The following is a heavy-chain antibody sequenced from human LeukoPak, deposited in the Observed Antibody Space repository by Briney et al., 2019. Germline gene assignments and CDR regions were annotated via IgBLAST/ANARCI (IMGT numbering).Heavy chain of an antibody. J-gene: IGHJ4*02. D-gene: IGHD3-10*01. CDR3: ARVLAMVRGALDY. Sequence: GSLRPSCAASGFTFSSYWMSWVRQAPGKGLEWVANIKQDGSEKYYVDSVKGRFTISRDNAKNSLYLQMNSLRAEDTAVYYCARVLAMVRGALDYWGQGTLVTVSS. CDR2: IKQDGSEK. CDR1: GFTFSSYW. V-gene: IGHV3-7*03.